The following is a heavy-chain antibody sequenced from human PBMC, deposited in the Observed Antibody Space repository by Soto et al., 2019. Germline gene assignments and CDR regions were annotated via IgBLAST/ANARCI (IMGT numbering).Heavy chain of an antibody. J-gene: IGHJ4*02. CDR1: GFSLTTSPVG. D-gene: IGHD1-20*01. V-gene: IGHV2-5*02. Sequence: SGPTLVNPTQTLTLTCTFSGFSLTTSPVGVGWIRQPPGKALECLALIYWDDDKRYSPSLKSRLTITKDTSKNQVVLTMTNMDPLDTATYYCAHRCVMGYNWNRGLFDFWGKGSVVTVSS. CDR2: IYWDDDK. CDR3: AHRCVMGYNWNRGLFDF.